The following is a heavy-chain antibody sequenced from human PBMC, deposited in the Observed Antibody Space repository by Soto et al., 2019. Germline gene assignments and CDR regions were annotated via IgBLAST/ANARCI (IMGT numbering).Heavy chain of an antibody. CDR2: IIPIFGTA. Sequence: QVQLVQSGAEVKKPGSSVKVSCKASGGTFSSYAISWVRQAPGQGLEWMGGIIPIFGTANYAQKFQGRVTNTADESTSTAYMEPSSLRSEDTAVYYCARDRSSGLYCYGMDVWGQGSTVTVSS. D-gene: IGHD6-19*01. CDR3: ARDRSSGLYCYGMDV. CDR1: GGTFSSYA. J-gene: IGHJ6*02. V-gene: IGHV1-69*12.